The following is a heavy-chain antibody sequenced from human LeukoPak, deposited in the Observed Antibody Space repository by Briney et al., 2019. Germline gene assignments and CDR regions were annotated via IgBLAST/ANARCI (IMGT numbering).Heavy chain of an antibody. J-gene: IGHJ4*02. V-gene: IGHV3-53*01. CDR2: IYSGGST. Sequence: GGSLRLSCVASGFTVSTNYMSWVRQAAGKGLEWVSVIYSGGSTDYADSVKGRFTISRGNSKNTLYLQMNSLRVEDTAVYYCARDPRSYGGNSGGDFWGQGTLVTVSS. CDR3: ARDPRSYGGNSGGDF. CDR1: GFTVSTNY. D-gene: IGHD4-23*01.